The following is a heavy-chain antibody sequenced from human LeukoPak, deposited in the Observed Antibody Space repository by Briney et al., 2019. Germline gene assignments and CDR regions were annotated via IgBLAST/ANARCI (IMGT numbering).Heavy chain of an antibody. CDR1: GGSISSSSYY. CDR2: RYYSGST. V-gene: IGHV4-39*01. CDR3: ARQRGGLSGSYSGGYYYYHMDV. D-gene: IGHD3-10*01. J-gene: IGHJ6*03. Sequence: PSETLSLTCTVSGGSISSSSYYWGWIRQPPGKGLEWIGSRYYSGSTYYNPSLKSRVTISVDTSKNQFSLKLSSVTAADTAVYYCARQRGGLSGSYSGGYYYYHMDVWGKGTTVTISS.